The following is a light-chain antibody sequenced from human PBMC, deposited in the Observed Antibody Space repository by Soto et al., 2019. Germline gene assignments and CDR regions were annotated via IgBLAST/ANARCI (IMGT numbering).Light chain of an antibody. V-gene: IGKV3-20*01. Sequence: ENVLTQSPGTLSLSPGDRATLSCRASESVSSSYFAWYQQKDGQATRLLIYAASNRASGTPDRFSGSGSGTDFTLTISRLEPEDFAVYYCQQYGSSLITFGQGARLEMK. CDR3: QQYGSSLIT. CDR2: AAS. CDR1: ESVSSSY. J-gene: IGKJ5*01.